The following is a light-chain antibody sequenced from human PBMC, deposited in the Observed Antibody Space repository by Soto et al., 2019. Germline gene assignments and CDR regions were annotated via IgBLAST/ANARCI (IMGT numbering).Light chain of an antibody. Sequence: EIVMTQSPATLSVSPGERATLSCRASQRVSGHLACYQQNPGQAHRLLIYAASTRATGITARLSGSGSSTEFTLTISSLQSEDFAVYYCQQYHDWPLTFGGGTKVEIK. CDR1: QRVSGH. CDR3: QQYHDWPLT. CDR2: AAS. V-gene: IGKV3-15*01. J-gene: IGKJ4*01.